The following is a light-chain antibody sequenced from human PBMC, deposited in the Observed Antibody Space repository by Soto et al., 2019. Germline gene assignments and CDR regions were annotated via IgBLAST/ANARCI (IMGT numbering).Light chain of an antibody. J-gene: IGLJ7*01. CDR3: CSYGCSRAV. V-gene: IGLV2-23*02. CDR2: EVT. Sequence: QSALTQPASVSGSPGQSITISCTGTSSDVGSHNLVSWYQQHPGQAPKLMIYEVTKRPLGVSTRFSASKSGNTASLTISGLQAEDEADYSCCSYGCSRAVLGGGTQLTVL. CDR1: SSDVGSHNL.